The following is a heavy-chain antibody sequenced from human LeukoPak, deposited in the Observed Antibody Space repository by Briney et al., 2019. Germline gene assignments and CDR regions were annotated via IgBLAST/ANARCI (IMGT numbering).Heavy chain of an antibody. V-gene: IGHV4-59*11. CDR2: IYHSGST. Sequence: PSETLSLTCTVSGRSNSSHYWSWIRQPPGKGLEWIGYIYHSGSTNYNPSLKSRVTISVDTSKNQFSLKLSSVTAADTAVYYCARAFGYYYDSSGYFWFDPWGQGTLVTVSS. CDR1: GRSNSSHY. D-gene: IGHD3-22*01. CDR3: ARAFGYYYDSSGYFWFDP. J-gene: IGHJ5*02.